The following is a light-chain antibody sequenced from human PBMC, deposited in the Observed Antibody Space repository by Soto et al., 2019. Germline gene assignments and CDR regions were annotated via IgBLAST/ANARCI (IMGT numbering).Light chain of an antibody. J-gene: IGLJ1*01. CDR1: TSNIGSNY. Sequence: VLTQPPSASGTPGQGVTISFSGSTSNIGSNYVYWYQQLPGTAPKLLIYRNNQRPSGVPDRFSGSKSGTSASLAISGLRSDDEADYFCATWDDSLNGFYVFGTGTKVTVL. V-gene: IGLV1-47*01. CDR2: RNN. CDR3: ATWDDSLNGFYV.